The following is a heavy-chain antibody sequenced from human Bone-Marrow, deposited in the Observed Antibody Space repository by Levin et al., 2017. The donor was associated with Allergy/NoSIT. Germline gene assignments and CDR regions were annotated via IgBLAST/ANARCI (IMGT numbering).Heavy chain of an antibody. V-gene: IGHV3-9*01. Sequence: PGGSLRLSCAASGFTFDDFALHWVRHIPGKGLEWVSSISWNGGSIAYADSVKGRFTISRDNAKNSLYLQMNSLRAEDTALYYCAKLAVGASTSHDWYFDLWGRGTLVTVSS. D-gene: IGHD1-26*01. CDR2: ISWNGGSI. CDR1: GFTFDDFA. J-gene: IGHJ2*01. CDR3: AKLAVGASTSHDWYFDL.